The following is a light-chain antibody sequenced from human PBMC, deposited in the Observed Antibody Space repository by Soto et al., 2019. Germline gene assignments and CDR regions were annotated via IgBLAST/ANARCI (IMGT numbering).Light chain of an antibody. CDR1: ESVLHSSNNENS. CDR3: QQYYTAIA. V-gene: IGKV4-1*01. CDR2: RAS. J-gene: IGKJ5*01. Sequence: DVVMTQSPDSLAVSRGERATINCKSSESVLHSSNNENSFAWYQQKAGQRPKLLIYRASTRESGVPDRISGSGSGTDFTLTISSLQAEDVAVYYCQQYYTAIAFGQGTRLEI.